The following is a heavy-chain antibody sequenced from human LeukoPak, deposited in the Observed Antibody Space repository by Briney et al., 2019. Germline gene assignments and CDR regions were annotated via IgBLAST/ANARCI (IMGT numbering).Heavy chain of an antibody. Sequence: GASVKVSCKASGGTFSSYAISWVRQAPGQGLEWMGWINPNTGGTNYAQKFRGRVTMTRDTSISTAYMELHGLRSDDTAVYYCARDLETNWNYDVAYWGQGTLVSVSS. CDR2: INPNTGGT. J-gene: IGHJ4*02. V-gene: IGHV1-2*02. CDR1: GGTFSSYA. D-gene: IGHD1-7*01. CDR3: ARDLETNWNYDVAY.